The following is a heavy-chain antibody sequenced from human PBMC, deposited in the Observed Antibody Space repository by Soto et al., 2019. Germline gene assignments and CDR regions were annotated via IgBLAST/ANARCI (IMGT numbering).Heavy chain of an antibody. CDR2: IYYSGST. V-gene: IGHV4-31*03. CDR3: ARVRRCSGGSCYVYYYFYMDV. D-gene: IGHD2-15*01. J-gene: IGHJ6*03. Sequence: QVQLQESGPGLVKPSQTLSLTCTVSGGSISRGGYYWSWIRQHPGKGLEWIGYIYYSGSTYYNPPLKRRVTISVDTSKNQFSLKLRSVTAAATAVYYCARVRRCSGGSCYVYYYFYMDVWGKGTTVTVSS. CDR1: GGSISRGGYY.